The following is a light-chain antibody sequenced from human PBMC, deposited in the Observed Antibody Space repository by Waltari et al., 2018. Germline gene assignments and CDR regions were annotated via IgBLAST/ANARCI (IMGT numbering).Light chain of an antibody. Sequence: SSELTQDPAVSVALGQTVTITCQGDSLRSNYASWYQQKPGQAPVRVINGKDNRPPGFPARFSGANSGVTSSLHITGARAEDEADYYCNSRDSSGDHLIFGGGTRLTVL. CDR3: NSRDSSGDHLI. CDR2: GKD. CDR1: SLRSNY. V-gene: IGLV3-19*01. J-gene: IGLJ2*01.